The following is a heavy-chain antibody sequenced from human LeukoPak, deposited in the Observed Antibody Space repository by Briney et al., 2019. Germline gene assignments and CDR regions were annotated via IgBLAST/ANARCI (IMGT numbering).Heavy chain of an antibody. V-gene: IGHV4-31*03. CDR3: ARGERGYNILDC. CDR2: IYSSGST. CDR1: GDSITNGPYY. J-gene: IGHJ4*02. Sequence: SETLSLTCTLSGDSITNGPYYWSWIRQYPGAGLEWIGYIYSSGSTYYNPSLKSRLSISLDTSKNQFSLNVSSVTAADTPIYYCARGERGYNILDCWGQGTLVTVSS. D-gene: IGHD3-3*01.